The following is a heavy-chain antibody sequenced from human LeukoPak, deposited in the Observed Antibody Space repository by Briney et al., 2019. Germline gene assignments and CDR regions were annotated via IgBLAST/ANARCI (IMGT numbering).Heavy chain of an antibody. CDR3: ARDPGGYDYVWGSYRYRSNWFDP. CDR1: GGSISSYY. CDR2: IYYSGST. V-gene: IGHV4-59*01. D-gene: IGHD3-16*02. J-gene: IGHJ5*02. Sequence: SETLSLTCTVSGGSISSYYWSWIRQPPGKGLEWIGYIYYSGSTNYNPSPKSRVTISVDTSKNQFSLKLSSVTAADTAVYYCARDPGGYDYVWGSYRYRSNWFDPWGQGTLVTVSS.